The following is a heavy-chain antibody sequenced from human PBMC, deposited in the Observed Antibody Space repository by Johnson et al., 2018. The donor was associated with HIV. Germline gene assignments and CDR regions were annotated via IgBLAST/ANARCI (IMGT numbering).Heavy chain of an antibody. CDR1: GVTVSNNY. J-gene: IGHJ3*02. Sequence: VTLVESGGGLVQRGGSLRLSCVASGVTVSNNYMIWVRQAPGKGLEWVSVIYSGGSTYQADSVKGRFTISRDNSKNTLYLQMNSLRAEDTAVYYCASRPGGDFCSGGSCRPNPYDGFDIWGQGTKVTVSS. D-gene: IGHD2-15*01. V-gene: IGHV3-66*01. CDR2: IYSGGST. CDR3: ASRPGGDFCSGGSCRPNPYDGFDI.